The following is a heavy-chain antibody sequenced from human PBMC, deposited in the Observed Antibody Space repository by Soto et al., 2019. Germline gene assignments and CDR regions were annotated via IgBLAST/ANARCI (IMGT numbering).Heavy chain of an antibody. D-gene: IGHD3-3*01. V-gene: IGHV4-34*01. CDR2: INHSGST. J-gene: IGHJ4*02. CDR3: ARLRFLEGGPFDY. Sequence: SETLSLTCAVYGGSFSGYYWSWIRQPPGKGLEWIGEINHSGSTNYNPSLKSRVTISVDTSKNQFSLKLSSVTAADTAVYYCARLRFLEGGPFDYWGQGTLVTVS. CDR1: GGSFSGYY.